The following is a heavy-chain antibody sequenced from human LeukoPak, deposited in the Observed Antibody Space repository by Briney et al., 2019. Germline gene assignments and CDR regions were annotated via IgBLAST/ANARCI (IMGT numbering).Heavy chain of an antibody. V-gene: IGHV1-2*04. Sequence: ASVKVSCKASGYTFIDYYIHWVRQAPGEGLEWMGWINPNSGGTNCAQKFQGWVTMTRDTSISTAYMELNRLNSDDTAVYYCAKNMGYGDYWYFDLWGRGTLVTVSS. J-gene: IGHJ2*01. CDR3: AKNMGYGDYWYFDL. D-gene: IGHD4-17*01. CDR1: GYTFIDYY. CDR2: INPNSGGT.